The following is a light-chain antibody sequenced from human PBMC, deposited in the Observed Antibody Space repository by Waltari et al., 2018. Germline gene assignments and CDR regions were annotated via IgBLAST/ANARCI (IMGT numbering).Light chain of an antibody. V-gene: IGKV3-20*01. J-gene: IGKJ2*01. CDR2: GAS. CDR3: QQYSSSPMYT. CDR1: QRVSSSY. Sequence: EIVFTHSPGTLSLSPGQRATLSCRASQRVSSSYLAWYQQKPGQAPRLLIYGASSRATGIPDRFSGSGSGTDFTLTISRLEPEDFAVYYCQQYSSSPMYTFGQGTKLEIK.